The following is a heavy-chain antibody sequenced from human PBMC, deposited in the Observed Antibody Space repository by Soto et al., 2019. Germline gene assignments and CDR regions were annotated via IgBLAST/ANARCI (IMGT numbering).Heavy chain of an antibody. CDR2: INHSGST. D-gene: IGHD3-9*01. CDR1: DGSFSGYY. V-gene: IGHV4-34*01. J-gene: IGHJ4*02. Sequence: SETLSLTCAVYDGSFSGYYWSWIRQPPGKGLEWIGEINHSGSTNYNPSLKSRVTISVDTSKNQFSLKLSSVTAADTAVYYCASQRGLRYFDWLSNPFAYWGQGTLVTVSS. CDR3: ASQRGLRYFDWLSNPFAY.